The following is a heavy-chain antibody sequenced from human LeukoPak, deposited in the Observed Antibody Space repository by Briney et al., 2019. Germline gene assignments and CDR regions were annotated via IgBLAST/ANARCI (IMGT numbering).Heavy chain of an antibody. J-gene: IGHJ2*01. CDR3: ARVVGAGYFDL. CDR1: GFTFSDYY. CDR2: ISYDGSNE. D-gene: IGHD1-26*01. V-gene: IGHV3-30*03. Sequence: GGSLRLSCAASGFTFSDYYMSWIRQAPGKGLEWVAIISYDGSNEYYADSVKGRFTISRDNSKNTLYLQMNSLRAADTAVYYCARVVGAGYFDLWGRGTLVTVSS.